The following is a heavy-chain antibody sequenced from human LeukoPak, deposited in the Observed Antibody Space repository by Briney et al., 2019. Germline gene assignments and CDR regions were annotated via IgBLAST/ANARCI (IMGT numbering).Heavy chain of an antibody. Sequence: SETLSLTCTVSVGSISTTSYYWGWIRQPPGKGLEWIGSIYYGGSTYYSPSLKSRVTISLDTSKHQFSLKLSSVTAADTAVYYCARTLGGPTTFEAYAYWGQGTLVTVSS. D-gene: IGHD1-26*01. J-gene: IGHJ4*02. CDR1: VGSISTTSYY. CDR2: IYYGGST. CDR3: ARTLGGPTTFEAYAY. V-gene: IGHV4-39*07.